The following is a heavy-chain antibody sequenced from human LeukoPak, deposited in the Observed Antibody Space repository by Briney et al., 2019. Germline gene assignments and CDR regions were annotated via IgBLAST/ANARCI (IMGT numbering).Heavy chain of an antibody. Sequence: ASVTVSFKSSVGTLSSYSISWVRQAPGQGLEWMGRIIPILGIANYAQKFQGRVTITADKSTSTAYMELSSLRSEDTAVYYCARVSRENDYWGQGTLVTVSS. J-gene: IGHJ4*02. CDR3: ARVSRENDY. CDR1: VGTLSSYS. CDR2: IIPILGIA. D-gene: IGHD3-10*01. V-gene: IGHV1-69*04.